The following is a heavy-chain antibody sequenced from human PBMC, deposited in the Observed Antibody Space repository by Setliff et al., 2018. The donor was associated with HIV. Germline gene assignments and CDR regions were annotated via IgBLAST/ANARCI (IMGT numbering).Heavy chain of an antibody. J-gene: IGHJ6*03. CDR1: GGSISSGGYY. CDR3: ARAIQPYYMDV. CDR2: IYHSGST. V-gene: IGHV4-61*08. Sequence: SETLSLTCTVSGGSISSGGYYWSWIRQHPGKGLEWIGYIYHSGSTNYNPSLKSRVTISVDTSKNQFSLKLRSVTAADTAVYYCARAIQPYYMDVWGKGTTVTVS.